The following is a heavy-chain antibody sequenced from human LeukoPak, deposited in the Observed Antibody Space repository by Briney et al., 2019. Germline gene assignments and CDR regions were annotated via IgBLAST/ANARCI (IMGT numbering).Heavy chain of an antibody. D-gene: IGHD3-9*01. Sequence: ASVKVSCKASGYTFTSYDINWVRQATGQGLEWMGWMNPNSGNTGYAQKFQGRVTMTRNTSISTAYMELSSLRSEDTAVYYCARGVDILTGSPYYYYYMDVWGKGTTVTISS. V-gene: IGHV1-8*01. CDR1: GYTFTSYD. J-gene: IGHJ6*03. CDR2: MNPNSGNT. CDR3: ARGVDILTGSPYYYYYMDV.